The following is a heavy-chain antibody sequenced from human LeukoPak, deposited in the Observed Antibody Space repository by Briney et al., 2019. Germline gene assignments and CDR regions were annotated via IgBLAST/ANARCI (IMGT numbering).Heavy chain of an antibody. CDR2: IYSGGST. CDR3: AREGDLAAAGTYGY. D-gene: IGHD6-13*01. CDR1: GSTFINAL. J-gene: IGHJ4*02. V-gene: IGHV3-53*01. Sequence: GGSLRLSFAASGSTFINALMSRVHQAPGKGLERVSVIYSGGSTYYADSVKGRFTISRDNSKSTLFLQMNSLRAEDTAVYYCAREGDLAAAGTYGYWGQGTLVTVSS.